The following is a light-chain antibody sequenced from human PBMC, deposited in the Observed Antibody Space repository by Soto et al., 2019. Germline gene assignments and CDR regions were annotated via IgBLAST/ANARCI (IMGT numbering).Light chain of an antibody. CDR1: QSLVYSDGNTY. J-gene: IGKJ5*01. CDR3: MQGTHWPPIT. V-gene: IGKV2-30*01. CDR2: NVS. Sequence: DVVMTQSPLSLPVTLGQPASISCRSSQSLVYSDGNTYLNWLQQRPGQSPRRLIYNVSKRDSGVPDRFSGSGSGTDFTLKISRVEAEDVGVYYCMQGTHWPPITFGQGTRLEIK.